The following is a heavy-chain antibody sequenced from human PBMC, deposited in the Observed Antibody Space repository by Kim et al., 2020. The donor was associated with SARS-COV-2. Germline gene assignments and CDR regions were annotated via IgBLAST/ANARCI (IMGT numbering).Heavy chain of an antibody. CDR2: IYYSGST. CDR3: ARADYGDYSIHYYYYGMDV. D-gene: IGHD4-17*01. V-gene: IGHV4-59*01. Sequence: SETLSLTCTVSGGSISSYYWSWIRQPPGKGLEWIGYIYYSGSTNYNPSLKSRVTISVDTSKNQFSLKLSSVTAADTAVYYCARADYGDYSIHYYYYGMDVWGQGTTVTVSS. J-gene: IGHJ6*02. CDR1: GGSISSYY.